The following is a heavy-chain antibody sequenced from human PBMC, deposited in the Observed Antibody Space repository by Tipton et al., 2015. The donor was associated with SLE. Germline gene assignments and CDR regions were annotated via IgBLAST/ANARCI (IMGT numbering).Heavy chain of an antibody. CDR2: INHSGST. CDR1: GGSFSGYY. D-gene: IGHD4-17*01. Sequence: TLSLTCAVYGGSFSGYYWSWIRQPPGKGLEWIGEINHSGSTNYNPSLKSRVTISVDTSKNQFSLKLSSVTASDTAMYYCARLTTGDYWGQGTLVTVSS. CDR3: ARLTTGDY. V-gene: IGHV4-34*01. J-gene: IGHJ4*02.